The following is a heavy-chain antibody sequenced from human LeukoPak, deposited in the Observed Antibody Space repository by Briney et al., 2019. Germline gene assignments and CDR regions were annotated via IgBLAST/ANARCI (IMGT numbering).Heavy chain of an antibody. J-gene: IGHJ5*02. Sequence: SETLSLTCTVSGGSISSGGYYWGWIRQPPGKGLEWIGEINHSGSTNYNPSLKSRVTISVDTSKNQFSLKLSSVTAADTAVYYCARHHVILNYLSPRDNWFDPWGQGTLVTVSS. CDR3: ARHHVILNYLSPRDNWFDP. V-gene: IGHV4-39*01. CDR2: INHSGST. CDR1: GGSISSGGYY. D-gene: IGHD4-11*01.